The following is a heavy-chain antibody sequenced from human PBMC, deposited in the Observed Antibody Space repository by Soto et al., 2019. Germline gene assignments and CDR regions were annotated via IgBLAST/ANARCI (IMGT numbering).Heavy chain of an antibody. V-gene: IGHV3-33*01. Sequence: QVQLVESGGGVVQPGRSLRLSCAVSGFTFSSYGMNWVRQAPGKGLEWVAAIYYDGSNKYYADSVRGRFTISRDNFKNTVYLHMNSLRAEDTAVYYCARDSKDDSSGYCAGFDYWGQGTLVTVSS. J-gene: IGHJ4*02. CDR1: GFTFSSYG. D-gene: IGHD3-22*01. CDR3: ARDSKDDSSGYCAGFDY. CDR2: IYYDGSNK.